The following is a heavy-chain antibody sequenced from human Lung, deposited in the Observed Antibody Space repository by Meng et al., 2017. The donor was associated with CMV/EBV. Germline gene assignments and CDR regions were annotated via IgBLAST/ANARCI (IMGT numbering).Heavy chain of an antibody. CDR2: INPNSGGT. V-gene: IGHV1-2*02. CDR3: ARGTGYSSSSGVY. D-gene: IGHD6-6*01. Sequence: XXSCXXSGYTFTGYYMHWVRQAPGQGLEWMGWINPNSGGTNYAQKFQGRVTMTRDTSISTAYMELSRLRSDDTAVYHCARGTGYSSSSGVYWGQGTLVXVSS. CDR1: GYTFTGYY. J-gene: IGHJ4*02.